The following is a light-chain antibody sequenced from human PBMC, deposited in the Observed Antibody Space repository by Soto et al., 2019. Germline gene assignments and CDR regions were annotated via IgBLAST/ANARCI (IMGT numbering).Light chain of an antibody. CDR2: DSE. Sequence: QSVLTQPPSVSAAPGQRVTISCSGSSSNIENNYVSWYQHLPGTAPKLLIYDSEKRPSGIPDRFSGSKSGTSATLGITGLQAGDYGDYYRRTLDNSLGAFVFGGETQLTVL. J-gene: IGLJ2*01. V-gene: IGLV1-51*01. CDR3: RTLDNSLGAFV. CDR1: SSNIENNY.